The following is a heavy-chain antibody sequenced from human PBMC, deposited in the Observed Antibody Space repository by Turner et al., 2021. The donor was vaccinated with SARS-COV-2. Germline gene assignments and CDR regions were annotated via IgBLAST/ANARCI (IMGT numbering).Heavy chain of an antibody. CDR3: ARDPSITMFDYYFDY. D-gene: IGHD3-10*02. CDR2: ISYDGSNK. J-gene: IGHJ4*02. V-gene: IGHV3-30-3*01. Sequence: QVQPVESGGGGGQPGEFLRPPCSTSGFTFSSYAMHWVRQTPGKGLEWVAVISYDGSNKYYADSGKGRFTISRDNSKNTLYLQMNSLRAEDTDVYYCARDPSITMFDYYFDYWGQGTLVTVSS. CDR1: GFTFSSYA.